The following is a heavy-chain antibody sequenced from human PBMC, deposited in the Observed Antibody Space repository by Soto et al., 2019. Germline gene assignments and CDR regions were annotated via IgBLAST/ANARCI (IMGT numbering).Heavy chain of an antibody. D-gene: IGHD3-10*01. Sequence: SQTLSLTCAISGDSVSSNSAAWNWIRQSPSRGLEWLGRTYYRSKWYNDYAVSVKSRITINPDTSKNQFSLQLNSVTPEDTAVYYCARDREYYGSGSYSASNWFDPWGKGTLVTVSS. CDR1: GDSVSSNSAA. CDR2: TYYRSKWYN. J-gene: IGHJ5*02. CDR3: ARDREYYGSGSYSASNWFDP. V-gene: IGHV6-1*01.